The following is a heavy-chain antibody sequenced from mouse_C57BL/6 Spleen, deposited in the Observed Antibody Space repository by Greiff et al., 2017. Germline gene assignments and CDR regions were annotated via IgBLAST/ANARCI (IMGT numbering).Heavy chain of an antibody. CDR1: GYTFTDHT. D-gene: IGHD1-1*01. J-gene: IGHJ4*01. V-gene: IGHV1-78*01. Sequence: QVQLQQSDAELVKPGASVKISCKVSGYTFTDHTIHWMKQRPEQGLEWIGYIYPRDGSTKYNEKFKGKATWTADKSSSTAYMQLNSLTSEDSAVYFCASNYGSSLYYAMDYWGQGTSVTVSS. CDR2: IYPRDGST. CDR3: ASNYGSSLYYAMDY.